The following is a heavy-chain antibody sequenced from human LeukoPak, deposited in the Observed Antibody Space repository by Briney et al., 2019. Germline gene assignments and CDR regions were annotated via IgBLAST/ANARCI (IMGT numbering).Heavy chain of an antibody. Sequence: ASVKVSCKASGYTFTSYGISWVRQAPGQGLEWMGWISAYNGNTNYAQKFQGRVTMTRDTSISTAYMELSRLRSDDTAVYYCARAARQDYWGQGTLVTVSS. CDR2: ISAYNGNT. CDR1: GYTFTSYG. D-gene: IGHD6-6*01. V-gene: IGHV1-18*01. J-gene: IGHJ4*02. CDR3: ARAARQDY.